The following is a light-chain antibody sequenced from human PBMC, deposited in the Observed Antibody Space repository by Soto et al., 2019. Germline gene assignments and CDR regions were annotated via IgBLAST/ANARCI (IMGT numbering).Light chain of an antibody. CDR1: QGISSW. CDR3: QQADSFPLS. Sequence: DIQMTQSPSSVSASVGDRVTITCRASQGISSWLAWYQHKPGKAPNLLIYTASILQSGVPSRFSGSGSGTDFTLTISNLQAEDFATYYCQQADSFPLSLGGGTKVEIK. J-gene: IGKJ4*01. V-gene: IGKV1-12*01. CDR2: TAS.